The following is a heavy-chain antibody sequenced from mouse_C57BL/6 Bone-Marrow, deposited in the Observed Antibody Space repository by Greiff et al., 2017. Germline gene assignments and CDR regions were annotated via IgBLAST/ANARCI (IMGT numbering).Heavy chain of an antibody. CDR2: IYPGSGHT. CDR3: ARGGFGTTVVATDD. J-gene: IGHJ2*01. CDR1: VYTFPDYY. V-gene: IGHV1-76*01. D-gene: IGHD1-1*01. Sequence: QVPLQQSGAELVRPGASVKLSCKASVYTFPDYYINWVKQRPGQGLEWIAKIYPGSGHTYYNEKFKGKATLPADNTSSTAYMQLSSLTYVASAVYFCARGGFGTTVVATDDGGQGTTLTVSS.